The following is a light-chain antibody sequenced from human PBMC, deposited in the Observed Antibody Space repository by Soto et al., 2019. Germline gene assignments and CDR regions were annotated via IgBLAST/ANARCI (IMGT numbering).Light chain of an antibody. Sequence: EIVMTQSPATLSVSPGERATLSCRASQSVNSYLAWYQQKPGQPPMLLIYTTSSRATGVPARFSGSGSGTEFTLTISSLQSEDFAGYYCQQFNSWPYTFGQGTKLEIK. V-gene: IGKV3-15*01. CDR3: QQFNSWPYT. CDR2: TTS. CDR1: QSVNSY. J-gene: IGKJ2*01.